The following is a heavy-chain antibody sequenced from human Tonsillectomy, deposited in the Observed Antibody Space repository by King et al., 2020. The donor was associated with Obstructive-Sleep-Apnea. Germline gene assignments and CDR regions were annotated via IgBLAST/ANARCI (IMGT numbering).Heavy chain of an antibody. CDR3: ARVVAITADYNFDY. CDR2: IYYSGNT. Sequence: QLQESGPGLVKPSETLSLRCTVSGGSVSSTTHYWGWIRQPPGKGLEWIGSIYYSGNTYYNPSLKSRITISLDTSKNQFSLNLSSVTAADTAMYYCARVVAITADYNFDYWGRGTLVTVSS. CDR1: GGSVSSTTHY. J-gene: IGHJ4*02. D-gene: IGHD6-13*01. V-gene: IGHV4-39*07.